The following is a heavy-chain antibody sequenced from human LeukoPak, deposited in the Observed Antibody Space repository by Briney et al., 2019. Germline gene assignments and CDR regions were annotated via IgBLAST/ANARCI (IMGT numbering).Heavy chain of an antibody. J-gene: IGHJ4*02. V-gene: IGHV4-39*01. Sequence: PSETLSLTCTVSGGSISSSYYYWGWIRQPPGKGLEWIGSIYYSGSTYYNPSLKSRVTISVDTSKNQFSLKLRSVTAADTAVYYCARVRQLVPGYFFDYWGQGALVTVSS. CDR2: IYYSGST. CDR3: ARVRQLVPGYFFDY. CDR1: GGSISSSYYY. D-gene: IGHD6-6*01.